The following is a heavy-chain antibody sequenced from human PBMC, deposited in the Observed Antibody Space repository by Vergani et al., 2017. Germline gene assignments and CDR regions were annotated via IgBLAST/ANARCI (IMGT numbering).Heavy chain of an antibody. D-gene: IGHD1-1*01. CDR1: GYTFRNYR. V-gene: IGHV1-18*01. CDR3: ATKSXGTPGCQIGYFRE. Sequence: QVQLVQSGAEGKKPEASVKVSCKASGYTFRNYRITCVRQASEQGLEWFGWISPYNGHTKYAQKLQDRVTMLTETSTTTAYIEVRGLRSDDTAVYYCATKSXGTPGCQIGYFREWGQRTLVTVSS. J-gene: IGHJ1*01. CDR2: ISPYNGHT.